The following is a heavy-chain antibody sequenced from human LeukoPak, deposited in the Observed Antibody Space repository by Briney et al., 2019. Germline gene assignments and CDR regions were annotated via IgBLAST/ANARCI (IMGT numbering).Heavy chain of an antibody. J-gene: IGHJ6*02. D-gene: IGHD6-6*01. Sequence: SETLSLTCTVSGGSISSYYWSWIRQPPGKGLEWIGYIYYSGSTNYNPSLKSRVTISVDTSKNQFSLKLSSVTAADTAVYYCARVSSSFNYYYYGIDVWGQGTTVTVSS. CDR2: IYYSGST. V-gene: IGHV4-59*01. CDR3: ARVSSSFNYYYYGIDV. CDR1: GGSISSYY.